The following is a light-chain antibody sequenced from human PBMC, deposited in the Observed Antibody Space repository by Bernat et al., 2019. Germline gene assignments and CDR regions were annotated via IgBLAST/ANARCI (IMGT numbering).Light chain of an antibody. Sequence: DIQMTQSPSSLSASVGDRVTITCRASQSISSYLNWYQQKPGTAPKLLIYAASSLQSGVPSRFSGSGSGKDFTLTISSLQPEDFATYYGHQSYGTPITVGQGTRPEIK. V-gene: IGKV1-39*01. J-gene: IGKJ5*01. CDR2: AAS. CDR1: QSISSY. CDR3: HQSYGTPIT.